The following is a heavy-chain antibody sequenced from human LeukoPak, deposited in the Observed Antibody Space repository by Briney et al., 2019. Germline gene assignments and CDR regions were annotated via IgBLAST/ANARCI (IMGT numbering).Heavy chain of an antibody. CDR3: AGHVGAYWYFDL. V-gene: IGHV4-38-2*01. D-gene: IGHD1-26*01. CDR1: GFSISSGYY. CDR2: IYHGGTT. J-gene: IGHJ2*01. Sequence: SETLSLTCAVSGFSISSGYYWGWIRQPPGKGLEWIGSIYHGGTTYYNPSLKSRVTLSLDTSKNQFSLKMSSVTAADTAVYYCAGHVGAYWYFDLWGRGTLVTVSS.